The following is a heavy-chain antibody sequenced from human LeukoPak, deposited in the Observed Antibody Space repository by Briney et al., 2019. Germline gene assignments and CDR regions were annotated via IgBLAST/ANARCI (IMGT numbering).Heavy chain of an antibody. D-gene: IGHD3-10*01. Sequence: GASVKVSCKASGGTFGSYAISWVRQAPGQGLEWMGGIIPIFGTANYAQKFQGRVTITADESTSTAYMELSSLRSEDTAVYYCASPDNRAAVRGGYFDYWGQGTLVTVSS. CDR2: IIPIFGTA. CDR1: GGTFGSYA. CDR3: ASPDNRAAVRGGYFDY. J-gene: IGHJ4*02. V-gene: IGHV1-69*13.